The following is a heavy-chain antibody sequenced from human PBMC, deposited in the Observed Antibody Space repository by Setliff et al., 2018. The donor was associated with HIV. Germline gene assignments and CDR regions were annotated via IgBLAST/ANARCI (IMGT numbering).Heavy chain of an antibody. CDR3: TRDWAYDAFDY. CDR2: INPEGSAR. CDR1: GFTFRTSW. V-gene: IGHV3-7*01. D-gene: IGHD5-12*01. Sequence: GSLRLSCVTSGFTFRTSWMAWVRQAPGKALEWVGNINPEGSARNYVDSVRGRFTFSRDNAANSLYLQMNSLGVEDTAVYYCTRDWAYDAFDYWGQGTLVTVSS. J-gene: IGHJ4*02.